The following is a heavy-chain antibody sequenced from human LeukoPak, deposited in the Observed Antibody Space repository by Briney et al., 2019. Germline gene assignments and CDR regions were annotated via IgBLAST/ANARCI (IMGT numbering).Heavy chain of an antibody. J-gene: IGHJ3*02. D-gene: IGHD6-19*01. V-gene: IGHV3-33*01. CDR1: GFTFSDYG. CDR2: IWYDGSNK. Sequence: PGGSLRLSCTASGFTFSDYGMHWVRQPPGKGLEWVAIIWYDGSNKTYEDSVKGRFTISRDNSKNTLYLQMNSLRAEDTAVYYCARLSGSGWYADAFDIWGQGTMVTVSS. CDR3: ARLSGSGWYADAFDI.